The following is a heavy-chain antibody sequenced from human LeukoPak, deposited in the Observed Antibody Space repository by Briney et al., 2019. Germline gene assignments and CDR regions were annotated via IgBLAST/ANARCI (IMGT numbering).Heavy chain of an antibody. CDR2: IYYSGST. D-gene: IGHD6-13*01. Sequence: SETLSLTCTVSGGSISSSSYYWGWIRQPPGKGLEWIGSIYYSGSTYYNPSLKSRVTISVDTSKNQFSLKLSSVTAADTAVYYCARDVRAAAGGVDAFDIWGQGTMVTVSS. V-gene: IGHV4-39*07. CDR1: GGSISSSSYY. CDR3: ARDVRAAAGGVDAFDI. J-gene: IGHJ3*02.